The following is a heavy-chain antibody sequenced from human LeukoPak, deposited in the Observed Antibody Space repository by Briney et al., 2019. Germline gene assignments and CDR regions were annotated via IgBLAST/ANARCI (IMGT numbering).Heavy chain of an antibody. V-gene: IGHV1-69*13. J-gene: IGHJ5*02. CDR1: GGTFSNYA. Sequence: SVKVSCKASGGTFSNYAISWVRQAPGQGLEWVGGIIPIFGTANYAQKLQGRVTITADESTSTAYMELSSLRSEDTAVYYCARSEYYYGSGSKRHKGGWFDPWGQGTLVTVSS. CDR3: ARSEYYYGSGSKRHKGGWFDP. D-gene: IGHD3-10*01. CDR2: IIPIFGTA.